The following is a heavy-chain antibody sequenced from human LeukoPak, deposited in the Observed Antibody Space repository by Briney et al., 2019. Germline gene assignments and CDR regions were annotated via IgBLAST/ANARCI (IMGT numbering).Heavy chain of an antibody. V-gene: IGHV2-70*01. CDR3: ARIPVKTYDDGMDV. Sequence: RESGPALLQPTPTLTLTCTFSGCSLRTDGKCVSWIRQPPGKAMEWLSVIDWDDDIYYNTSLKTRLTMSKVTSNHQLVLTMTNMDPVDTGTYYCARIPVKTYDDGMDVWGQGTTVTVSS. CDR2: IDWDDDI. CDR1: GCSLRTDGKC. J-gene: IGHJ6*02. D-gene: IGHD6-19*01.